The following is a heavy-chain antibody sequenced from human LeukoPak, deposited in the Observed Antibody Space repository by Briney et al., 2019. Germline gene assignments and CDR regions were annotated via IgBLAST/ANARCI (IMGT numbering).Heavy chain of an antibody. D-gene: IGHD6-19*01. CDR1: GFTFSSYW. CDR2: IKQDGSEK. V-gene: IGHV3-7*01. Sequence: PGGSLRLSCAASGFTFSSYWMSWVRQAPGKGLEWVANIKQDGSEKYYVDSVKGRFTTSRDNAKNSLYLQMNSLRAEDTAVYYCARDSGWYGREGVDYWGQGTLVTVSS. CDR3: ARDSGWYGREGVDY. J-gene: IGHJ4*02.